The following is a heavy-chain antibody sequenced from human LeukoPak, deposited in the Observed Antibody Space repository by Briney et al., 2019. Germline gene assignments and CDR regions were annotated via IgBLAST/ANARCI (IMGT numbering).Heavy chain of an antibody. D-gene: IGHD3-22*01. Sequence: ASVKVSCKTSGYTFTSYDLNWVRQATGQGLEWMGGIIPIFGTANYAQKFQGRVTITADKSTSTAYMELSSLRSEDTAVYYCARDTDYDSSGYYNYFDYWGQGTLVTVSS. J-gene: IGHJ4*02. CDR1: GYTFTSYD. CDR3: ARDTDYDSSGYYNYFDY. CDR2: IIPIFGTA. V-gene: IGHV1-69*06.